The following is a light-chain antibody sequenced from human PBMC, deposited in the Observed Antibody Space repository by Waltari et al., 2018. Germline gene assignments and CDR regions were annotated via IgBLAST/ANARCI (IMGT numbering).Light chain of an antibody. V-gene: IGKV2-30*02. Sequence: DVVMTQSPLSLPVTLGQPASISCRSSQSLVHSDGKTYLNWFHKRPGQSPRRLIYKVSNRDTWVPDRFSGSGSRTDFTLRISRVEAADVGVYYCMQGTHWPWTFGQGTKVEIK. CDR3: MQGTHWPWT. CDR1: QSLVHSDGKTY. J-gene: IGKJ1*01. CDR2: KVS.